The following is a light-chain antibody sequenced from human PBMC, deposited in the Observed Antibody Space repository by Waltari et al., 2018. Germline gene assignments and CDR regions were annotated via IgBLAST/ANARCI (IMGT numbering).Light chain of an antibody. CDR1: PSVGRS. V-gene: IGKV3-20*01. CDR2: GTS. CDR3: QHYESLPVT. J-gene: IGKJ1*01. Sequence: EILLTQSPGPLPLSPGERATLSCRASPSVGRSLTWYQQKPGQPPRLLIYGTSNRATGIPDRFSGGGSGTDFTLTISRLEPEDVAVYYCQHYESLPVTFGQGTKVEIK.